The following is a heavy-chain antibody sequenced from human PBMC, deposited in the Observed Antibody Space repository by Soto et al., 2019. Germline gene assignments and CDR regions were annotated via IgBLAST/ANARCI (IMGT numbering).Heavy chain of an antibody. V-gene: IGHV3-7*01. D-gene: IGHD3-16*01. Sequence: EVQLVESGGGLVQPGGSLRLPCAASGFTFSTYWMTWVRQPPGKGLEWVASINQEGSERNYVDSVRGRLTISRDKAKNSLYLQMNSLRAEDTAVYYCVCGGNFFVYWGQGTLVTV. CDR2: INQEGSER. J-gene: IGHJ4*02. CDR1: GFTFSTYW. CDR3: VCGGNFFVY.